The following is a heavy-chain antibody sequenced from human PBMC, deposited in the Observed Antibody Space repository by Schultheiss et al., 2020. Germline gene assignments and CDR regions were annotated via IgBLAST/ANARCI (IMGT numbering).Heavy chain of an antibody. Sequence: GGSLRLSCAASGFTFSSYWMHWVRQAPGKGLVWVSRINSDGSSTSYADSVKGRFTISRDNAKNTLYLQMNSLRAEDTAVYYCARVHDLSYYYYGMDVWGQGTTGNGYS. CDR2: INSDGSST. D-gene: IGHD2/OR15-2a*01. V-gene: IGHV3-74*01. CDR1: GFTFSSYW. CDR3: ARVHDLSYYYYGMDV. J-gene: IGHJ6*02.